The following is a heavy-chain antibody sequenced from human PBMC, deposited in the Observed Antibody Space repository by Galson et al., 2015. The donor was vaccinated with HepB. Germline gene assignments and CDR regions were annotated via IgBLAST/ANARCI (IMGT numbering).Heavy chain of an antibody. CDR1: GFTFSDYY. CDR3: ARVEPAECPGCGIGRAFDI. CDR2: ISSSSSYT. V-gene: IGHV3-11*06. J-gene: IGHJ3*02. D-gene: IGHD3-9*01. Sequence: SLRLSCAASGFTFSDYYMSWIRQAPGKGLEWVSYISSSSSYTNYADSVKGRFTISRDNAKNSLYLQMNSLRAEDTAVYYCARVEPAECPGCGIGRAFDIWGQGTMVTVSS.